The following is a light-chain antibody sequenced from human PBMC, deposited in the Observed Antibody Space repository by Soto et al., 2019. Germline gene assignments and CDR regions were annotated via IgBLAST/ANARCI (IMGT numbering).Light chain of an antibody. CDR1: QSVDIN. J-gene: IGKJ1*01. Sequence: IVLTQSPGTLSVSPGDRVTLSCRASQSVDINLAWYQQRAGQAPRLLVYGASTRATGIPARFSGSGSGTEFTLTISSLQSEDFAVYYCQQYNNWRTFGQGTKVDIK. CDR2: GAS. V-gene: IGKV3-15*01. CDR3: QQYNNWRT.